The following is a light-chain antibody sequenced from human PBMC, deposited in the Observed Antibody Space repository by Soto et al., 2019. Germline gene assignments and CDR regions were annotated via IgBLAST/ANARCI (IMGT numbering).Light chain of an antibody. J-gene: IGKJ1*01. Sequence: EIVLTHSQGTLSLSPCARATPSFSASQSGSSSYLAWYQQKPGQAPRLLIYGASSRATGIPDRFSGSGSGTDFTLTISRLEPEDFAVYYCQQYGSSPWTFGQGTKVDIK. V-gene: IGKV3-20*01. CDR2: GAS. CDR1: QSGSSSY. CDR3: QQYGSSPWT.